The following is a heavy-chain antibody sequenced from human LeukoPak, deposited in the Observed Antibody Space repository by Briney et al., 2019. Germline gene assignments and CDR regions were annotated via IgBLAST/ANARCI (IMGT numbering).Heavy chain of an antibody. V-gene: IGHV3-9*01. Sequence: GGSLRLSCAASGFTFDDYAMHWVRQAPGKGLEWVSGISWNSGSIGYADSVKGRFTISRDDANDSLYLLMHSLRAEDTAFYYCVRGTMIVGPWGQGTLVTVSS. J-gene: IGHJ5*02. D-gene: IGHD3-22*01. CDR1: GFTFDDYA. CDR3: VRGTMIVGP. CDR2: ISWNSGSI.